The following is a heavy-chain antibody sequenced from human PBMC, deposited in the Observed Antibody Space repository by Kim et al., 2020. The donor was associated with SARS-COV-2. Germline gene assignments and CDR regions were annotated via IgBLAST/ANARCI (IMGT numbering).Heavy chain of an antibody. CDR2: INQDGSGE. V-gene: IGHV3-7*03. J-gene: IGHJ4*02. CDR1: GFTFSTSW. Sequence: GGSLRLSCAVSGFTFSTSWMSWLRQAPGKELEWVANINQDGSGEYYVDSVKGRFTISRDNAKNSLFLQMNSLRAEDTAVYYCARDYWRHFDYWGQGTLVT. CDR3: ARDYWRHFDY. D-gene: IGHD1-1*01.